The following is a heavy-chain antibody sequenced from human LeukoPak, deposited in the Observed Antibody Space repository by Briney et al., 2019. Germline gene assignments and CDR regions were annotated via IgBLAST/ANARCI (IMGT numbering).Heavy chain of an antibody. D-gene: IGHD5-24*01. V-gene: IGHV1-8*01. J-gene: IGHJ3*02. Sequence: ASVKVSCKASGYTFTSYDINWVRQATGQGLEWMGWMSPNSGSTGYAQKFQGRVTMTRNTSISTAYMELSSLRSEDTAVYYCARWRRDGYNFAFDIWGQGTMVTVSS. CDR2: MSPNSGST. CDR3: ARWRRDGYNFAFDI. CDR1: GYTFTSYD.